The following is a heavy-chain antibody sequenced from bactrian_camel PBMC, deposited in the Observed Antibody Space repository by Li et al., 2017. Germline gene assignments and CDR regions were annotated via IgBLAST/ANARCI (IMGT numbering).Heavy chain of an antibody. CDR3: AADLQFCEWYGGHWYRNHQY. Sequence: HVQLVESGGGSVQAGGSLRLTCKAPGYTSSPYCMAWFRRAPGSDRKSSVFISAIDTDSNTKYADSVKGRFTISKDKAKNTLYLQMNSLKPEDSGVYYCAADLQFCEWYGGHWYRNHQYWGQGTQVTVS. V-gene: IGHV3S53*01. CDR1: GYTSSPYC. J-gene: IGHJ4*01. CDR2: ISAIDTDSNT. D-gene: IGHD6*01.